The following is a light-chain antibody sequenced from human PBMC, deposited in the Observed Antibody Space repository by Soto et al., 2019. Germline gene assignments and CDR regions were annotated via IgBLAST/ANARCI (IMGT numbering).Light chain of an antibody. CDR3: SSYTSSSTYV. V-gene: IGLV2-18*02. CDR1: SNDVGSYNR. J-gene: IGLJ1*01. Sequence: QSLLTQPPPLSGSPGQSVTISCTGTSNDVGSYNRVSWYQQPPGIAPKLMIYEVSNRPSGVLDRFSGSKSGNTASLTISGLQAEDEADYYCSSYTSSSTYVFGTGTKVTVL. CDR2: EVS.